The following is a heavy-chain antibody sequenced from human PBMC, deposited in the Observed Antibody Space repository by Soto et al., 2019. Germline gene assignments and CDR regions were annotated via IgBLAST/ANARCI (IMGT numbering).Heavy chain of an antibody. J-gene: IGHJ4*01. Sequence: GGSLRLSCAASGFNFDDYAMHWVRQAPGKGLEWVAGITWNSGNIAYADSVKGRFTISRDNAKNSLYLQMNSLRPEDTAFYFCAKDHLGGAMAVPFFDSRGHGALVTVSS. V-gene: IGHV3-9*01. D-gene: IGHD3-16*01. CDR1: GFNFDDYA. CDR2: ITWNSGNI. CDR3: AKDHLGGAMAVPFFDS.